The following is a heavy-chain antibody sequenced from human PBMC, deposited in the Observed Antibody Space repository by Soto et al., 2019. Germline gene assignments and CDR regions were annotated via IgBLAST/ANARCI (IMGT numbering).Heavy chain of an antibody. CDR2: IHYSGNS. CDR3: ARGAGEYATPFEY. V-gene: IGHV4-59*02. D-gene: IGHD3-10*01. J-gene: IGHJ4*02. CDR1: GASVTTTY. Sequence: PSETLSLTCTVSGASVTTTYWSGIRQPPGKGLEWIGYIHYSGNSLYNPSLKSRVTMSLDTSKNQFSLRLTSVTAADTAVYFCARGAGEYATPFEYWGPGTMVTVSS.